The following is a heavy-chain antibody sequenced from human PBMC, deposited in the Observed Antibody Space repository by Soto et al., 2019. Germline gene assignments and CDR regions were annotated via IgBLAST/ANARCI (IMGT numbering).Heavy chain of an antibody. J-gene: IGHJ3*01. D-gene: IGHD6-6*01. CDR3: ERAEQFGAFDF. CDR1: GFTFSSYG. V-gene: IGHV3-33*01. CDR2: IWYDGRNK. Sequence: QVQLVESGGGVVQPGRSLRLSCAASGFTFSSYGMHWVRQAPGKGLEWVAGIWYDGRNKYYAYSVKGRFTSSRDNTKHTLYLQISSLGSEDTAVFYCERAEQFGAFDFWGQGTMVTVSS.